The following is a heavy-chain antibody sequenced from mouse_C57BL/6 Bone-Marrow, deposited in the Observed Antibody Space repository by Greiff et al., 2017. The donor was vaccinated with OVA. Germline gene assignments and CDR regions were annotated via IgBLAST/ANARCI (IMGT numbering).Heavy chain of an antibody. Sequence: EVKLQESGPGLVKPSQSLSLTCSVTGYSITSGYYWNWIRQFPGNKLEWMGYISYDGSNNYNPSLKNRISITRDTSKNQFFLKLNAVTTEDTATYYCAKERGYYDYDVDYWGQGTTLTVSS. CDR3: AKERGYYDYDVDY. D-gene: IGHD2-4*01. V-gene: IGHV3-6*01. CDR1: GYSITSGYY. J-gene: IGHJ2*01. CDR2: ISYDGSN.